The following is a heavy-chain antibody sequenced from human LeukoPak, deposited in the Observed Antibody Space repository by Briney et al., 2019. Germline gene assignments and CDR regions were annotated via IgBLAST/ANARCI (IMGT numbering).Heavy chain of an antibody. CDR3: ARLTTTVTTPFDY. Sequence: NSGGSLRLSCAASGFTFSIYNMNWVRQAPGKGLEWVSSISSSSYIYYADSVKGRFTISRDNAKNSLYLQMNSLRAEDTVVYYCARLTTTVTTPFDYWGQGTLVTVSS. CDR2: ISSSSYI. V-gene: IGHV3-21*01. CDR1: GFTFSIYN. J-gene: IGHJ4*02. D-gene: IGHD4-17*01.